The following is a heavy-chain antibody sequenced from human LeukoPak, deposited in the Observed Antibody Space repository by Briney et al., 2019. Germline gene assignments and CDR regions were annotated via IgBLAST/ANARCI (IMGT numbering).Heavy chain of an antibody. J-gene: IGHJ4*02. CDR1: GYAFTNYD. D-gene: IGHD1-26*01. CDR2: MNPNSGDT. CDR3: ASPSALGSYGSYYFDY. V-gene: IGHV1-8*03. Sequence: ASVKVSCKASGYAFTNYDINWVRQATGQGLEWMGWMNPNSGDTGYVQKFQGRVTITRNTSVSTAYMELSSLRSEDTAVYYCASPSALGSYGSYYFDYWGQGTLVTVSS.